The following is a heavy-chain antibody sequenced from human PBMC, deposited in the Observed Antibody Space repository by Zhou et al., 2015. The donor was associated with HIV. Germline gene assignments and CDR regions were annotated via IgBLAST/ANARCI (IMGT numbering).Heavy chain of an antibody. CDR2: INQFGGDT. Sequence: EVQLVETGGNVIQPGGSLRLSCAASKFIFRNYWMHWVRQAPGKGLVWVAHINQFGGDTAYADSVKGRFTISRDNAKSTLYLQMDSLRAEDTAVYYCARDPTPAFRGWYFDLWGRGTLITVSS. CDR1: KFIFRNYW. J-gene: IGHJ2*01. V-gene: IGHV3-74*02. D-gene: IGHD3-3*02. CDR3: ARDPTPAFRGWYFDL.